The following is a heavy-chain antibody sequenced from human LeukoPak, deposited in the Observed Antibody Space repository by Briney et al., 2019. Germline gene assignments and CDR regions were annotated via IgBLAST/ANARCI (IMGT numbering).Heavy chain of an antibody. D-gene: IGHD5-18*01. CDR2: INPSSGST. Sequence: ASAKVSCKASGYTFNSYYMHWVRQAPGQGLEWMGIINPSSGSTSYAQNFQGRVTMTRDTSSSTVYMELSSLRSEDTAVYYCERGYTYGDYWGQGTLVTVSS. V-gene: IGHV1-46*02. J-gene: IGHJ4*02. CDR1: GYTFNSYY. CDR3: ERGYTYGDY.